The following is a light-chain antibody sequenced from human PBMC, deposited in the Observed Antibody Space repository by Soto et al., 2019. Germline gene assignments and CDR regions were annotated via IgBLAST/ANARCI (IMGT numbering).Light chain of an antibody. CDR3: QVWDSSSVV. V-gene: IGLV3-21*04. CDR2: YDS. J-gene: IGLJ2*01. Sequence: SYELTQPPSVSVAPGKTARITCGGNNIGSKSVHWYQQKPGQAPVLVIYYDSDRPSGIPERFSGSNSGNTATLTISRVEAGEEADYYCQVWDSSSVVFGGGTKLTVL. CDR1: NIGSKS.